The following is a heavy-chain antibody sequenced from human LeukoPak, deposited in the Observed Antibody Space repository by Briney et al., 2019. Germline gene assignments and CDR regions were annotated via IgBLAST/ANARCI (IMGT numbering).Heavy chain of an antibody. V-gene: IGHV4-61*02. Sequence: SETLSLTCTVSGGSISSNNYYWNWIRQPAGKGLEWIGRIYTSGSTSGSTNYNPSLKSRVTISVDRSKNQFSLKLSSVTAADTAVYYCAREGRNDFWSGYYRLGTYMDVWGKGTTVTVSS. CDR3: AREGRNDFWSGYYRLGTYMDV. J-gene: IGHJ6*03. CDR1: GGSISSNNYY. D-gene: IGHD3-3*01. CDR2: IYTSGSTSGST.